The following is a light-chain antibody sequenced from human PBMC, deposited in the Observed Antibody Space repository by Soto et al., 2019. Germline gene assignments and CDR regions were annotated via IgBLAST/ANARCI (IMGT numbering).Light chain of an antibody. CDR2: VAS. CDR1: QSVSSY. V-gene: IGKV3-20*01. CDR3: LQYGSSPYT. Sequence: EMVMTQSPATLSVSPGERATLSCRASQSVSSYLAWYQQKPGQPPRLLIYVASSRATGIPDRFSGSGSGTDFTLTISRLEPEDFAVYYCLQYGSSPYTFGQGTKLEIK. J-gene: IGKJ2*01.